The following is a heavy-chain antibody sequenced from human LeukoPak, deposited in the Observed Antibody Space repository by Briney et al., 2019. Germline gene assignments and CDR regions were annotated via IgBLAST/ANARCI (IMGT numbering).Heavy chain of an antibody. CDR3: AKAGVIPLQYFDY. CDR2: IRSDGSNK. CDR1: GFTFSSYG. D-gene: IGHD3-10*01. V-gene: IGHV3-30*02. Sequence: GGSLRLSCAASGFTFSSYGIYWVRQAPGKGLEWVAFIRSDGSNKYYADSVKGRFTISRDNSKNTVYLQMNSLRAEDTALYYCAKAGVIPLQYFDYWGQGTLVTVSS. J-gene: IGHJ4*02.